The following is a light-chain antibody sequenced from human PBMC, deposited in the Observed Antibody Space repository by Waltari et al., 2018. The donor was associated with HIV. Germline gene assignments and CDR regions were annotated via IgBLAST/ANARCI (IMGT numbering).Light chain of an antibody. V-gene: IGKV1-5*03. CDR2: KAS. CDR3: QQYSTYPA. J-gene: IGKJ1*01. Sequence: DIQMTQSPSTLSASVGDRVTITCRASQSSSSWLAWYQPKPGKAPKLLIYKASSLDSGVPSRFSGSGSGTEFTLTISSLQPDDFATYYCQQYSTYPAFGQGTKVEIK. CDR1: QSSSSW.